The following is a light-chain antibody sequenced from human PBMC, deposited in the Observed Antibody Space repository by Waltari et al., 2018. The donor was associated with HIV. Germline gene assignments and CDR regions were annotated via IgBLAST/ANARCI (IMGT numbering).Light chain of an antibody. CDR3: QTWGTGIVV. CDR1: SGHSSYA. Sequence: QFVLTQSPSASASLGASVKLTCTLSSGHSSYAIAWHQQQPEKGPRYLMKLNSDGSHRKGDGIPDRFSGSSSGTERYLTLSSLQSEDEADYYCQTWGTGIVVFGGGTKLTVL. CDR2: LNSDGSH. J-gene: IGLJ2*01. V-gene: IGLV4-69*01.